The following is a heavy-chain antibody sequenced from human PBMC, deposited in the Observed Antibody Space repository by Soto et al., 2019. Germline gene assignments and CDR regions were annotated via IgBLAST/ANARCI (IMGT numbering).Heavy chain of an antibody. J-gene: IGHJ6*02. Sequence: VASVKVSCKTSGYTFTRNGISWVRQAPGQGLEWMGWISPKSGSIKYAQKFQGRVIMTTDTSTSTAYMEVRSLRSDDTAVYYCVKDRDSNSWPSRDVWGPGTTVTSP. V-gene: IGHV1-18*01. CDR3: VKDRDSNSWPSRDV. CDR2: ISPKSGSI. CDR1: GYTFTRNG. D-gene: IGHD3-22*01.